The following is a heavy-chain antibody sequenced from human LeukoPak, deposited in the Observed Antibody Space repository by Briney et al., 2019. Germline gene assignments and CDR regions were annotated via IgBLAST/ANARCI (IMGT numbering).Heavy chain of an antibody. V-gene: IGHV4-34*01. CDR2: INHSRST. CDR1: GGSFSGYY. CDR3: ARAYDFWSGYYYYYMDV. D-gene: IGHD3-3*01. J-gene: IGHJ6*03. Sequence: PSETLSLTCAVYGGSFSGYYWSWIRQPPGKGLEWIGEINHSRSTNCNPSLKSRVTISVDTSKNQFSLKLSSVTAADTAVYYCARAYDFWSGYYYYYMDVWGKGTTVTVSS.